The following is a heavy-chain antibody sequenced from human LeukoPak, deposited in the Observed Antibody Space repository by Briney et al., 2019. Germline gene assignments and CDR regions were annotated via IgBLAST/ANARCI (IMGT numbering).Heavy chain of an antibody. J-gene: IGHJ4*02. V-gene: IGHV3-48*03. Sequence: TGGSLRLSCAVSGFSFSSYEMNWVRQAPGKGLEWVSYISSSGTTIYYADSVRGRFTISRDNAKNSLYLQMNSLRAEDTAVYYCARVSRAVAGTGSLDYWGQGTLVPVSS. CDR3: ARVSRAVAGTGSLDY. CDR1: GFSFSSYE. D-gene: IGHD6-19*01. CDR2: ISSSGTTI.